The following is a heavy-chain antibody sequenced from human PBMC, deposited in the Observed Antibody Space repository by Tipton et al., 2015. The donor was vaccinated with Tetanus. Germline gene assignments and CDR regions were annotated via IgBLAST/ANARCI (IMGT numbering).Heavy chain of an antibody. CDR3: ARDAGVDYGDLLSYYNAMDV. CDR1: GYTFTKYY. Sequence: QLVQSGAEVKKPGASVKVSCKSSGYTFTKYYLYWVRQAPGQGLEWMGRIRPKTGATNYTEKIQGRVTMTRDTSISTAYLELTSLKYDDTAIYYCARDAGVDYGDLLSYYNAMDVWGQGTTVTVSS. J-gene: IGHJ6*02. D-gene: IGHD4-17*01. V-gene: IGHV1-2*06. CDR2: IRPKTGAT.